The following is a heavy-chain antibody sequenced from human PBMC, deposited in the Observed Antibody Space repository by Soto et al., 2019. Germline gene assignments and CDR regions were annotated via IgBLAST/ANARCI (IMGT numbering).Heavy chain of an antibody. CDR1: GGSVSSSSYS. V-gene: IGHV4-39*01. D-gene: IGHD2-2*03. CDR3: ARFNGYCISTNCHGYYGMDV. J-gene: IGHJ6*02. CDR2: IYSSENT. Sequence: SETLSLTCTVSGGSVSSSSYSWGWIRQSPGKRLEWIGTIYSSENTYYNPSLLSRVTISVDTSKNEFSVRLSSVTAADTAVYYCARFNGYCISTNCHGYYGMDVWGQGTTVTVS.